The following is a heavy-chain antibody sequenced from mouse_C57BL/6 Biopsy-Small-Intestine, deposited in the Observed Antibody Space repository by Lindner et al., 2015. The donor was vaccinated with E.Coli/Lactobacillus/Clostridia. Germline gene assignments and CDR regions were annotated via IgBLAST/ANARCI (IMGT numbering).Heavy chain of an antibody. CDR2: INPINGVT. Sequence: VQLQESGPELVRPGASVKISCKASGYTFTDYYMTWVKQSHGKSLEWIGDINPINGVTRYTQKFKGKATLTLDKSSSTAYMELRSLTSEDSAVYYCARGAAQVNWGQGSTLTVSS. V-gene: IGHV1-26*01. D-gene: IGHD3-2*02. CDR1: GYTFTDYY. J-gene: IGHJ2*01. CDR3: ARGAAQVN.